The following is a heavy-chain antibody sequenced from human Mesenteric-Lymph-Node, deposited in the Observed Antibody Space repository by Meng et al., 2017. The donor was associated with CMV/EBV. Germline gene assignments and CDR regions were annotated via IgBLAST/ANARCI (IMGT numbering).Heavy chain of an antibody. CDR3: AKGWQQFSIFDS. Sequence: CAATGVTFSNYAMSWVRQAPGRGLEWISLIYGAGSTKYYADSVKGRFTISRDDSKNTLYMQMNNLRAEGTAVYYCAKGWQQFSIFDSWGQGTLVTVSS. CDR1: GVTFSNYA. J-gene: IGHJ4*02. D-gene: IGHD6-13*01. V-gene: IGHV3-23*03. CDR2: IYGAGSTK.